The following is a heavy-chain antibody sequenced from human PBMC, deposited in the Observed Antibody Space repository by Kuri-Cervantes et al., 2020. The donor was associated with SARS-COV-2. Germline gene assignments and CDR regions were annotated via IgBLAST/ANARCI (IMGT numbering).Heavy chain of an antibody. CDR3: ARGEGSRGLMVVLGWGGAGRLDF. CDR1: GYSFNDYY. CDR2: INPNSGGT. Sequence: ASVKVSCKASGYSFNDYYIYWVRQAPGQGLEWMGWINPNSGGTNYAQKFQGWVTMTRDTSLSISYMELSRLTSDDTAVYYCARGEGSRGLMVVLGWGGAGRLDFWGQGTLVTVSS. J-gene: IGHJ4*02. D-gene: IGHD3-10*01. V-gene: IGHV1-2*04.